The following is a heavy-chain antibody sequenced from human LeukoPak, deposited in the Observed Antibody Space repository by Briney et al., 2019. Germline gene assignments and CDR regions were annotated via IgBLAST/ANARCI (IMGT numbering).Heavy chain of an antibody. J-gene: IGHJ4*02. CDR2: IYYSGST. D-gene: IGHD3-22*01. Sequence: SETLSLTCTVSGGSISSGGYYWSWIRQHPGKGLEWIGYIYYSGSTYYNPSLKGRVTISVDTSKNQFSLKLSSVTAADTAVYYCARFTYDSSEYYFDYWGQGTLVTVSS. CDR3: ARFTYDSSEYYFDY. CDR1: GGSISSGGYY. V-gene: IGHV4-31*03.